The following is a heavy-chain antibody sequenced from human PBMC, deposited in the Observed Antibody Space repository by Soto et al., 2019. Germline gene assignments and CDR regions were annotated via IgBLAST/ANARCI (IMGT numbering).Heavy chain of an antibody. Sequence: GASVNVSCKASGGTLSSYAISWVRQAPGQGLEWMGGIIPIFGTANYAQKFQGRVTITADESTSTAYMELSSLRSEDTAVYYCARATYYYDSSAHAWGQGTLLTVSS. CDR1: GGTLSSYA. J-gene: IGHJ5*02. D-gene: IGHD3-22*01. V-gene: IGHV1-69*13. CDR2: IIPIFGTA. CDR3: ARATYYYDSSAHA.